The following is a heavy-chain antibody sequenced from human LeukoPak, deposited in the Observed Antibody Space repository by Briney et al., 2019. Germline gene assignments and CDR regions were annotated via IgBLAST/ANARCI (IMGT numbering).Heavy chain of an antibody. CDR1: GFTFSSYS. Sequence: GGSLRLSCAASGFTFSSYSMNWVRQAPGKGLEWVSSISSSSSYIYYADSVKGRFTISRDNAKNSLYLQMNSLRAEETAVYYCARTDSSGYYGFDYWGQGTLVTVSS. CDR2: ISSSSSYI. V-gene: IGHV3-21*01. D-gene: IGHD3-22*01. J-gene: IGHJ4*02. CDR3: ARTDSSGYYGFDY.